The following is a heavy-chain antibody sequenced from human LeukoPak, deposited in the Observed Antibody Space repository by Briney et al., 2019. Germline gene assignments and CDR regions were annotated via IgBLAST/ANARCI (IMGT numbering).Heavy chain of an antibody. CDR3: AKTIPGYSSGRFPGWPVDY. CDR2: IFGSGGST. V-gene: IGHV3-23*01. Sequence: GGSLRLSCAASGFTFSSYAMYWVRQAPGKGREWVSGIFGSGGSTHYADSVKGRFTISRDNPKNTVYLQMNSLRAEDTAVYYCAKTIPGYSSGRFPGWPVDYWGQGTLVTVSS. D-gene: IGHD6-19*01. J-gene: IGHJ4*02. CDR1: GFTFSSYA.